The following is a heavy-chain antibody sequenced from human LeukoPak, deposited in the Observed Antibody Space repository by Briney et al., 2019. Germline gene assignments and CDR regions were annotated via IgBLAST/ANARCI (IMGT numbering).Heavy chain of an antibody. CDR3: ARDWCSITDCYGHDGLDI. J-gene: IGHJ3*02. Sequence: TGGSLRLSCAASGFTFTNYWMHWVRQAPGKGLVWVARVNTDQTVTAYADSVKGRFTISRDNAKHTLYLQMTSLRAEDTAVYYCARDWCSITDCYGHDGLDICGQGTMVAVSS. D-gene: IGHD2-2*01. CDR1: GFTFTNYW. V-gene: IGHV3-74*01. CDR2: VNTDQTVT.